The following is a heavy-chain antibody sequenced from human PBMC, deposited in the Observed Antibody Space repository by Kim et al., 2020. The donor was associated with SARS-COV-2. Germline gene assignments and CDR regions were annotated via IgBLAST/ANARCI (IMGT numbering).Heavy chain of an antibody. Sequence: SQTLSLTCTVSGGSISSYYWSWIRQPAGKGLEWIGRIYTSGSTNYNPSLKSRVTMSVDTSKNQFSLKLSSVTAADTAVYYCARDHPNGGRYGTGGMDVWGQGTTVTVSS. D-gene: IGHD2-8*01. CDR1: GGSISSYY. J-gene: IGHJ6*02. CDR3: ARDHPNGGRYGTGGMDV. V-gene: IGHV4-4*07. CDR2: IYTSGST.